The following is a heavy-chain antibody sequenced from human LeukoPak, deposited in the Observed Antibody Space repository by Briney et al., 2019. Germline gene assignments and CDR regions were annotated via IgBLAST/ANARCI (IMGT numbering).Heavy chain of an antibody. D-gene: IGHD4-17*01. CDR2: IYTSGSI. CDR3: ARVGTVSPASRYWYFGL. Sequence: SETLSLTCIVSGGSISSYSWTWIRPPPGKGLEWIGYIYTSGSIDYNPSLKSRVTMSVDTPKNQFSLKLTSVTAADTAVYYCARVGTVSPASRYWYFGLWGRGTRVTVSS. J-gene: IGHJ2*01. CDR1: GGSISSYS. V-gene: IGHV4-4*09.